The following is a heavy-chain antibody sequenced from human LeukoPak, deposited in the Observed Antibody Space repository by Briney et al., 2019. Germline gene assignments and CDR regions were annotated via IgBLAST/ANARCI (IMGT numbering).Heavy chain of an antibody. D-gene: IGHD3-16*01. CDR3: ARGLGGNYYYYMDV. J-gene: IGHJ6*03. CDR1: GGTFSSYA. V-gene: IGHV1-69*06. CDR2: IIPIFGTA. Sequence: ASVKVSCKASGGTFSSYAISWVRQAPGQGLEWMGGIIPIFGTANYAQKFQGRVTITADKSTSTAYMELSSLRSEDTAVYYCARGLGGNYYYYMDVWGKGTTVTISS.